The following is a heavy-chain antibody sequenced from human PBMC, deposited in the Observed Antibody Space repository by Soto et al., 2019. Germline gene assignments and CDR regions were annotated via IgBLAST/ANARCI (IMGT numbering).Heavy chain of an antibody. Sequence: ASVKVSCKASGYTFTSYGISWVRQAPGQGLEWMGWISAYNGNTNYAQKFQGWVTMTRDTSISTAYMELSRLRSDDTAVYYCARGGVIVNAFDIWGQGTMVTVSS. CDR3: ARGGVIVNAFDI. CDR2: ISAYNGNT. V-gene: IGHV1-18*01. J-gene: IGHJ3*02. D-gene: IGHD3-16*02. CDR1: GYTFTSYG.